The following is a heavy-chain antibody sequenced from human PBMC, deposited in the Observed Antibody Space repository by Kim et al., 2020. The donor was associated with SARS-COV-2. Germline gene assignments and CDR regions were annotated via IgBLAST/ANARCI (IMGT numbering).Heavy chain of an antibody. D-gene: IGHD1-26*01. CDR3: ARGVGGTSSH. V-gene: IGHV3-7*01. CDR2: EK. Sequence: EKYYVDSVKGRFTISRDNAKNSLYLQMNSLRAEDTAVYYCARGVGGTSSHWGQGTPVIVSS. J-gene: IGHJ4*02.